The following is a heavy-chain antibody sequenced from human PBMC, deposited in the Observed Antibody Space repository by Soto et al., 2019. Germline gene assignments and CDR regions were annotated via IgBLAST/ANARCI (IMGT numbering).Heavy chain of an antibody. D-gene: IGHD3-10*01. V-gene: IGHV1-18*01. J-gene: IGHJ4*02. Sequence: ASVKVSCKASGYTFTSYGISWVRQAPGQGLEWMGWISAYNGNTNYAQKLQGRVTMTTDTSTNTAYMELRSLRSDDTAVYYCARDEPMVRGVNYFDYWGQGTLVTVSS. CDR1: GYTFTSYG. CDR2: ISAYNGNT. CDR3: ARDEPMVRGVNYFDY.